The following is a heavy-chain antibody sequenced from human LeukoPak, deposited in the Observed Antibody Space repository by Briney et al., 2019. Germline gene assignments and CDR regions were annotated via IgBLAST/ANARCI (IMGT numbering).Heavy chain of an antibody. CDR3: ARAAYDSNGFTANHDY. V-gene: IGHV3-53*01. Sequence: GGSLRLSCGGSGFTVSSCYMRWVRQAPGKGLEWVSVLYSDGSTFYADSVKGRFTISRDNSKNTLHLQMNNLRAEDTAVYYCARAAYDSNGFTANHDYWGQGTLVTVSS. CDR2: LYSDGST. CDR1: GFTVSSCY. D-gene: IGHD3-22*01. J-gene: IGHJ4*02.